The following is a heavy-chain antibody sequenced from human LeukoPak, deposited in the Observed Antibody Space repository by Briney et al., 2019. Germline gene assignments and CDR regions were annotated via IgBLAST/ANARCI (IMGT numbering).Heavy chain of an antibody. CDR3: ARHLRYFDWLLFFQH. Sequence: SVKVSCKASGGTFSSYAISWVRQAPGQGLEWMGGIIPIFGTTNYAQKFQDRVTITADESTSTAYMELSSLRSEDTAVYYCARHLRYFDWLLFFQHWGQGTLVTVSS. CDR2: IIPIFGTT. V-gene: IGHV1-69*13. CDR1: GGTFSSYA. D-gene: IGHD3-9*01. J-gene: IGHJ1*01.